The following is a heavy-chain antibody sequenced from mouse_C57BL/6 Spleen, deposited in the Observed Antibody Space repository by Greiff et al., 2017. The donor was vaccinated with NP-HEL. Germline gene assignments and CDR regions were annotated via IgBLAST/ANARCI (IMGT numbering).Heavy chain of an antibody. J-gene: IGHJ4*01. Sequence: QVQLQQSGAELVKPGASVKISCKASGYALSSYWMNWVKQRPGQGLEWIGYINPSSGYTKYNQKFKDKATLTADKSSSTAYMQLSSLTSEDSAVYYCARSLGRGAMDYWGQGTSVTVSS. CDR1: GYALSSYW. V-gene: IGHV1S26*01. CDR2: INPSSGYT. CDR3: ARSLGRGAMDY. D-gene: IGHD4-1*01.